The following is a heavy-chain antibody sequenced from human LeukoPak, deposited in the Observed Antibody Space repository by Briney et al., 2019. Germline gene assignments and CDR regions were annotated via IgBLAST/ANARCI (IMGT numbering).Heavy chain of an antibody. CDR3: AKDIRYYFDY. CDR2: ISGDGIST. J-gene: IGHJ4*02. D-gene: IGHD2-2*01. CDR1: GFSFDDYA. V-gene: IGHV3-43*02. Sequence: LTGGSLRLSCAASGFSFDDYAMHWVRHAPGKGLEWVSLISGDGISTYYADSVKGRFTISRDNSKNSLYLQMNSLRTEDTALYYCAKDIRYYFDYWGQGTLVTVSS.